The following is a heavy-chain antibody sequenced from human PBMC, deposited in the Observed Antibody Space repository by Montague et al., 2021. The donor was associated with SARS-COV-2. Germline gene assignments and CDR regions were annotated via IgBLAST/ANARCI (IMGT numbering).Heavy chain of an antibody. CDR2: IYYSGST. D-gene: IGHD3-22*01. CDR3: ARFPTSYYYDSKAAPATPDAFDI. CDR1: GGSISSSSYY. V-gene: IGHV4-39*01. J-gene: IGHJ3*02. Sequence: SETLSLTCTVSGGSISSSSYYWGWIRQPPGKGLEWFGSIYYSGSTYYNPSLKSRVTISVDTSKNQFSLKLSSVTAADTAVYYCARFPTSYYYDSKAAPATPDAFDIWGQGAMVTVSS.